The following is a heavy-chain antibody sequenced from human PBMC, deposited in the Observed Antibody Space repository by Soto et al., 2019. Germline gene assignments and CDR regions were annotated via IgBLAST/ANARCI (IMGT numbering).Heavy chain of an antibody. CDR3: GTGRGSSCFDY. D-gene: IGHD2-2*01. V-gene: IGHV5-51*01. CDR1: GFTFSSYS. Sequence: PGDSLKLSCRASGFTFSSYSLGWVRHMPGKGLQWMGNIFSSDSSAKYSPSFVGQVTISVDRSINTAYLQWSSLKASDTAIYYCGTGRGSSCFDYGGPGPLVTVSS. CDR2: IFSSDSSA. J-gene: IGHJ4*02.